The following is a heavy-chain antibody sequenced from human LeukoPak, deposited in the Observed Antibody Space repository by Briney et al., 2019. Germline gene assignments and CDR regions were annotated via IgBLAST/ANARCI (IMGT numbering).Heavy chain of an antibody. CDR3: AKSQPDYCRGASCFANFDY. CDR2: ISGSTGST. J-gene: IGHJ4*02. V-gene: IGHV3-23*01. Sequence: PGGSLRLSCAASGFTFSTYAMSWVRQAPGMGLEWVSFISGSTGSTHYADSVKGRFTTSRDNSKNTLYLQMNSLGAEDTAVYYCAKSQPDYCRGASCFANFDYWGQGTLVTVSS. CDR1: GFTFSTYA. D-gene: IGHD2-15*01.